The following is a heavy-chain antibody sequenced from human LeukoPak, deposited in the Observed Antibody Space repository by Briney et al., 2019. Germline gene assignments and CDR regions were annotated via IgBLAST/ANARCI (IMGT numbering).Heavy chain of an antibody. Sequence: SGGSLRPSCAASGFTFSNYYMSWIRQAPGKGLEWVSYISSSGSIIYYADSVKGRFTISRDNAKNSMYLQMNSLRAEDTAVYYCARGKYGSSPFLQHWGQGTLVTVSS. CDR2: ISSSGSII. V-gene: IGHV3-11*01. J-gene: IGHJ1*01. CDR1: GFTFSNYY. CDR3: ARGKYGSSPFLQH. D-gene: IGHD2-2*01.